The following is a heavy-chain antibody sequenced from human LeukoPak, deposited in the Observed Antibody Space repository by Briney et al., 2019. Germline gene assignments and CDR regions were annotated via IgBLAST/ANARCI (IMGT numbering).Heavy chain of an antibody. D-gene: IGHD6-13*01. Sequence: GGSLRLSXAASGFTFSGYAMSWVRQSPGKGLEWLSAISGSGGSTYYADSVKGRFTISRDNCKNTLYLQMNSLRAEDTAVFYCAKERNPYSSSWYSLHYMDVWGKGTTVTVSS. CDR3: AKERNPYSSSWYSLHYMDV. J-gene: IGHJ6*03. CDR2: ISGSGGST. V-gene: IGHV3-23*01. CDR1: GFTFSGYA.